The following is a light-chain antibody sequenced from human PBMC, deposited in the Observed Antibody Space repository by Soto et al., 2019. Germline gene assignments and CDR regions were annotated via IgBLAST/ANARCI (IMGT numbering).Light chain of an antibody. CDR2: GAS. J-gene: IGKJ1*01. CDR3: LQDHNYPRT. Sequence: AIQMTQSPSSLSASVGDRVTITCRASQDNRHELGWYQQKPGKAPKVLIYGASSLQSGVPSRFSGSGSGTDFTLTISSLQPEDFATYYCLQDHNYPRTFGQGTKVEIK. CDR1: QDNRHE. V-gene: IGKV1-6*01.